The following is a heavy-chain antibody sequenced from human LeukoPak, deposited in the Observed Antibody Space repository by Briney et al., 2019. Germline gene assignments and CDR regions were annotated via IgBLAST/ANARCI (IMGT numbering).Heavy chain of an antibody. Sequence: SETLSLTCTVSGGSISSYYWSWIRQPAGKGLEWIGRIYTSGSTNYNPSLKSRVTMSVDTSKNQFSPKLSSVTAADTAVYYCARAAGPDYYDSSGYYYVGWFDPWGQGTLVTVSS. J-gene: IGHJ5*02. CDR3: ARAAGPDYYDSSGYYYVGWFDP. D-gene: IGHD3-22*01. CDR2: IYTSGST. V-gene: IGHV4-4*07. CDR1: GGSISSYY.